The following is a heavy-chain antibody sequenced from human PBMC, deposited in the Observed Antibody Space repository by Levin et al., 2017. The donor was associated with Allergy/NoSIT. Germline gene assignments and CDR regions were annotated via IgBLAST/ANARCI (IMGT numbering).Heavy chain of an antibody. CDR3: VRLRYSSGPFDY. V-gene: IGHV5-51*01. Sequence: GESLKISCKVSGYSFASYLIAWVRQMSGQGLEWMGIIYPADSDVKYSPSFQGQITISADKSVTTAYLQWSSLKASDTAMYYCVRLRYSSGPFDYWGQGTLVSVSS. CDR2: IYPADSDV. D-gene: IGHD6-19*01. CDR1: GYSFASYL. J-gene: IGHJ4*02.